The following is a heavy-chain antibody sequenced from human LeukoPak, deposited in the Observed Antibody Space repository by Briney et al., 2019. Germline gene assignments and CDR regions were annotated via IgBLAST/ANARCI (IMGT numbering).Heavy chain of an antibody. Sequence: GASVTVSCKASGGTFSSYAISWVRQAPGQGLEWMGRIIPILGIANYAQKFQGRVTITADKSTSIAYMELSSLRSEDTAVYYCATRTPDCSSTSCPSYWYFDLWGRGTLVTVSS. CDR1: GGTFSSYA. V-gene: IGHV1-69*04. CDR2: IIPILGIA. J-gene: IGHJ2*01. CDR3: ATRTPDCSSTSCPSYWYFDL. D-gene: IGHD2-2*01.